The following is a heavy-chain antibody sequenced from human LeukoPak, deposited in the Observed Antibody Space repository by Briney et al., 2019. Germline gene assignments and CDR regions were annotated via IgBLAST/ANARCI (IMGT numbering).Heavy chain of an antibody. V-gene: IGHV3-7*01. CDR3: ARDHSTYYDFWSGYSYYFDY. Sequence: GGSLRLSCAASGFTFSSYWMSWVRQAPGKGLEWVANMKQDGSEKYYVDSVKGRFTISRDNAKNSLYLQMNSLRAEDTAVYYCARDHSTYYDFWSGYSYYFDYWGQGTLVTVSS. J-gene: IGHJ4*02. CDR1: GFTFSSYW. D-gene: IGHD3-3*01. CDR2: MKQDGSEK.